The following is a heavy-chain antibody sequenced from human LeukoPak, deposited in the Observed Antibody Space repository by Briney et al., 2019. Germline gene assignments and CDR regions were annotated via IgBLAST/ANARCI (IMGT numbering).Heavy chain of an antibody. CDR3: ARGSTRADDY. V-gene: IGHV4-59*01. CDR1: GGSISSYY. Sequence: SETLSLTCTVSGGSISSYYWSWIRQPPGKGLEWIGYIYYSGSTNYNPSLKSRVTISVDTSKNQFSLTLYSVSAADTAVYYCARGSTRADDYWGQGILVTVSS. CDR2: IYYSGST. J-gene: IGHJ4*02. D-gene: IGHD6-13*01.